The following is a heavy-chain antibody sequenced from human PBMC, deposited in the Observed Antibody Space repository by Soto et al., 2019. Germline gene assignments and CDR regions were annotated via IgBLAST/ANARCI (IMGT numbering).Heavy chain of an antibody. CDR3: AKVERYYYDSSGYYSSPLF. CDR2: ISGSGGTT. Sequence: LGGSLRLSCAASGFTLSSYAMSWVRQAPGKGLEWVSAISGSGGTTYYADSVKGRFTISRDTSKNTLYLQMNSLRAEDTAVYYCAKVERYYYDSSGYYSSPLFWGQGTLVTVSS. V-gene: IGHV3-23*01. D-gene: IGHD3-22*01. J-gene: IGHJ4*02. CDR1: GFTLSSYA.